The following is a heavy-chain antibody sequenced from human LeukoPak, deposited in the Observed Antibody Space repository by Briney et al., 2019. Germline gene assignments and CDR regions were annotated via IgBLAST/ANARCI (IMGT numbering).Heavy chain of an antibody. V-gene: IGHV1-18*01. D-gene: IGHD3-22*01. CDR1: RYTFTSYG. J-gene: IGHJ4*02. CDR3: ARDKTLQWLVRGSSGYWAYYFDY. Sequence: ASVKVSCKASRYTFTSYGISWVRQAPGQGLEWMVWISAYNGKTNYAQKLQGRVTMTTDTSTSTAYMELRSLRSDDTAVYYCARDKTLQWLVRGSSGYWAYYFDYWGQGTLVTVSS. CDR2: ISAYNGKT.